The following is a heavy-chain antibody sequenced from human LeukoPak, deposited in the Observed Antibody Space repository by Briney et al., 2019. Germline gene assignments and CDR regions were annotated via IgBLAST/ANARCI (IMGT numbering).Heavy chain of an antibody. CDR2: ISGSGGST. CDR1: GFTSSSYA. Sequence: GGSLRLSCAASGFTSSSYAMSWVRQAPGKGLEWVSAISGSGGSTYYADSVNGRFTISRDNSKNTLYMQMNSLRAEDTAVYYCAKEGVAGDILTGYYYIDYWGQGTLVTVSS. V-gene: IGHV3-23*01. CDR3: AKEGVAGDILTGYYYIDY. D-gene: IGHD3-9*01. J-gene: IGHJ4*02.